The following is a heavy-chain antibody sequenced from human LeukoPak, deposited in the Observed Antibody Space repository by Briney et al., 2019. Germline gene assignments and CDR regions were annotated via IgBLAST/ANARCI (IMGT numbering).Heavy chain of an antibody. CDR3: ARRGGSRGWGAFDI. J-gene: IGHJ3*02. CDR2: IDGDGRIA. CDR1: GFTFSSYW. Sequence: GGSLRLSCAASGFTFSSYWMHWVRQVPGQGLVWVSHIDGDGRIAHYGDSVKGRFTISRDNSKNTLSLQMSSLRVEDTAIYYCARRGGSRGWGAFDIWGQGTIVTVSS. V-gene: IGHV3-74*01. D-gene: IGHD6-19*01.